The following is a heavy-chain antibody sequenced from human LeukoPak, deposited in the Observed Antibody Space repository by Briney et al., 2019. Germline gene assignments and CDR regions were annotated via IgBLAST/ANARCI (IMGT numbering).Heavy chain of an antibody. CDR1: GFTFSSYE. D-gene: IGHD3-16*01. CDR3: ARARRIGAYRSFFDY. CDR2: ISSSGSTI. Sequence: PGGSLRLSCVASGFTFSSYEMNCVRQAPGKGLVWVSYISSSGSTIYYPDSVKGTFTIYRDNAKHSLYLQMNSLRADATDVYYCARARRIGAYRSFFDYWGQGTLVTVSS. V-gene: IGHV3-48*03. J-gene: IGHJ4*02.